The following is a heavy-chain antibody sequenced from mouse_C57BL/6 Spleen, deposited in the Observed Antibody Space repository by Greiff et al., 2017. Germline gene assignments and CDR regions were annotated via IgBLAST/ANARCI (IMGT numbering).Heavy chain of an antibody. V-gene: IGHV1-7*01. CDR1: GYTFTSYW. CDR2: INPSSGYT. Sequence: QVHVKQSGAELAKPGASVKLSCKASGYTFTSYWMHWVKQRPGQGLEWIGYINPSSGYTKYNQKFKDKATLTADKSSSTAYMQLSSLTYEDSAVYYCARRRGDWYFDVWGTGTTVTVSS. CDR3: ARRRGDWYFDV. J-gene: IGHJ1*03.